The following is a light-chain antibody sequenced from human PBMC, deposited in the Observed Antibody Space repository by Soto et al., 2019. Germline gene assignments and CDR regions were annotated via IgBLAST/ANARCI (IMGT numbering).Light chain of an antibody. CDR2: SND. Sequence: QSVLTQSPSASGTPGQRVTISCSGKSSNIGMNSVNWYQQVPGAAPKLLIYSNDQRPSGVPHRISGSRSGTSASLAISELQSEDEAYYYCAAWDDTLGGHVAFGGGTKVTVL. CDR1: SSNIGMNS. J-gene: IGLJ2*01. CDR3: AAWDDTLGGHVA. V-gene: IGLV1-44*01.